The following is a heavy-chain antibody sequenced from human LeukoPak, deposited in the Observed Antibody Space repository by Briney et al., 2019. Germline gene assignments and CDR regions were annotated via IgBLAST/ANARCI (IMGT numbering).Heavy chain of an antibody. V-gene: IGHV3-30-3*01. CDR3: ARADTIYDSSGYYYDWFDR. Sequence: GRSLRLSCAASGFTFSSYAMHWVRQAPGKGLEWVAVISYDGSNKYYADSVKGRFTISRDNSKNTLYLQMNSLRAEDTAVYYCARADTIYDSSGYYYDWFDRWGQGTLVTVSS. J-gene: IGHJ5*02. CDR2: ISYDGSNK. CDR1: GFTFSSYA. D-gene: IGHD3-22*01.